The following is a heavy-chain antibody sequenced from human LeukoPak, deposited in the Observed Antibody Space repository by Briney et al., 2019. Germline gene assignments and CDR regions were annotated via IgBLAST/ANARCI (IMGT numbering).Heavy chain of an antibody. J-gene: IGHJ4*02. V-gene: IGHV1-8*01. CDR2: MNPNSGNT. CDR3: ARGEWYCSSTSCYSTTYFDY. CDR1: GYTFTSYD. D-gene: IGHD2-2*01. Sequence: ASVKVSCKASGYTFTSYDINWVRQATGQGLEWMGWMNPNSGNTGYAQKFQGRVTMTRNTSISTAYMELSRLRSDDTAVYYCARGEWYCSSTSCYSTTYFDYWGQGTLVTVSS.